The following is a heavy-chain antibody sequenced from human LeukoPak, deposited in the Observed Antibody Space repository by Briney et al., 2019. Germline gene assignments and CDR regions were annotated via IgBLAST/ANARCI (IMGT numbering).Heavy chain of an antibody. CDR1: GGSISSSNW. CDR3: ARALARSLDSGSYSPLRREGHYFDY. D-gene: IGHD1-26*01. CDR2: IYHSGST. V-gene: IGHV4-4*02. J-gene: IGHJ4*02. Sequence: PSGTLSLTCAVSGGSISSSNWWSWVRQPPGKGLEWIGEIYHSGSTNYNPSLKSRVTISVDKSKNQFSLKLSSVTAADTAVYYCARALARSLDSGSYSPLRREGHYFDYWGQGTLVTVSS.